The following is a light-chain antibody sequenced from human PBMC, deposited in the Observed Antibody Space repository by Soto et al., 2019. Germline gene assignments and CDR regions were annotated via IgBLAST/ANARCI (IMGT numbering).Light chain of an antibody. V-gene: IGKV4-1*01. Sequence: DIVMTQSPDSLAVSLGERATINCKSSQSVLYSSNNKNYLAWYQQKPGQPPKLLIYWASTRESGVPDRFSGSGSGTDFTLTISSLQAEDVAVYYCQHYGSSPPYTFGQGTKLDIK. CDR3: QHYGSSPPYT. J-gene: IGKJ2*01. CDR1: QSVLYSSNNKNY. CDR2: WAS.